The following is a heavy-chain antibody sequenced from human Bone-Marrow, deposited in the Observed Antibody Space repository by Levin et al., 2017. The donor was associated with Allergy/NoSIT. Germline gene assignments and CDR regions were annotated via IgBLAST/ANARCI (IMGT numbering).Heavy chain of an antibody. Sequence: PGGSLRLSCVGSGFTFDDFGMHWVRQAPGKGLEWVSGISWNSGDVGYADSVKGRFIISRDNAKNSLYLQMDSLRTEDTAIYYCAKDMRGNYYDSSGYTHLLRDFYYGLDVWGQGTTVTVSS. J-gene: IGHJ6*02. D-gene: IGHD3-22*01. V-gene: IGHV3-9*01. CDR2: ISWNSGDV. CDR1: GFTFDDFG. CDR3: AKDMRGNYYDSSGYTHLLRDFYYGLDV.